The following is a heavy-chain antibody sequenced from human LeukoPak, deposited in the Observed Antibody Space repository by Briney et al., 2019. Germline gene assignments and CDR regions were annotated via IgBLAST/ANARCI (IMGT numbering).Heavy chain of an antibody. CDR1: GFTFSSYA. J-gene: IGHJ4*02. V-gene: IGHV3-30-3*01. CDR3: ARDRELYYFDY. Sequence: GRSLRLSCAASGFTFSSYAMHWVRQAPGKGLEWVAVISYDGSNKYYADSVKGRFTISRDNSKNTLYLQMNSLRAEDTAVYYCARDRELYYFDYWGQGTLVTVSS. D-gene: IGHD1-26*01. CDR2: ISYDGSNK.